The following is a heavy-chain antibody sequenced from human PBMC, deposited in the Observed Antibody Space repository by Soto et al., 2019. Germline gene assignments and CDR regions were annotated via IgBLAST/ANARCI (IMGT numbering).Heavy chain of an antibody. J-gene: IGHJ4*02. D-gene: IGHD3-3*01. CDR1: GFNFSSYA. V-gene: IGHV3-23*01. CDR3: VTYSTRITIFGVVSQPPFFDY. Sequence: GGSLGLSCAASGFNFSSYAMRWIRQTPGKGLEWVSAISGSGGSTYYAVSVKGRFTISRDNSKNTLYLQMNSLRAEDTAVYYCVTYSTRITIFGVVSQPPFFDYCGQGTLVSVPS. CDR2: ISGSGGST.